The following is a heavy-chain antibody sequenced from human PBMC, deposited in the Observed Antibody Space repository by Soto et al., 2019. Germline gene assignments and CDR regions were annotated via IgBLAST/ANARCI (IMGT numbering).Heavy chain of an antibody. V-gene: IGHV5-51*01. CDR3: ATAYVYDFENSNYYRDAFDI. CDR2: MYPDDSDI. CDR1: GYSFSFYW. J-gene: IGHJ3*02. Sequence: GESLKISCNASGYSFSFYWIGWVRQMPGKGLEWMAIMYPDDSDIRYSPSFEAHVTISADKSTSTAFLQWSSLKASDTAMYYCATAYVYDFENSNYYRDAFDIWGQGTLVTVSS. D-gene: IGHD3-22*01.